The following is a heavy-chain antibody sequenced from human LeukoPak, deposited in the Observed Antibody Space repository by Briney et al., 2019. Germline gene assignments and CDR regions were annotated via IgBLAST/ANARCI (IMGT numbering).Heavy chain of an antibody. CDR3: ARSRDYGDYRVDFDY. CDR1: GGSISSYY. Sequence: PSETLSLTCTVSGGSISSYYWSWIRQPPGKGLEWIGYIYYSGSTNYNPSLKSRVTISVDTSKNQFSLKLSSVTAADTAVYYCARSRDYGDYRVDFDYWGQGTLVTVSS. D-gene: IGHD4-17*01. CDR2: IYYSGST. V-gene: IGHV4-59*01. J-gene: IGHJ4*02.